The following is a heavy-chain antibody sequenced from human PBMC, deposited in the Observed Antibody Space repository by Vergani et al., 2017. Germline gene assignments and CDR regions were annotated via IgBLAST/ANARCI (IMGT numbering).Heavy chain of an antibody. Sequence: EVQLVESGGVVVQPGGSLRISCAASGFTFDDYAMHWVRQAPGKGLEWVSGISWNSGSIGYADSVKGRFTISRDNAKNSLYLQMNSLRAEDTALYYCAKGSNYAGYYFDYWGQGTLVTVSS. V-gene: IGHV3-9*01. CDR3: AKGSNYAGYYFDY. D-gene: IGHD4-11*01. CDR1: GFTFDDYA. CDR2: ISWNSGSI. J-gene: IGHJ4*02.